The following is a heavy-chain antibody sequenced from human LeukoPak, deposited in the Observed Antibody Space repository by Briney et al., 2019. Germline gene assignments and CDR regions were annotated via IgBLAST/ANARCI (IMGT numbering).Heavy chain of an antibody. CDR1: GGSISSYY. CDR3: VRRVVVTATTLDAFDI. Sequence: SETLSLTCTVSGGSISSYYWNWIRQTPGKGLEWIGYIYYSGSTKYNPSLESRVTIDMSKNQFSLRLSSVTAADTAVYYCVRRVVVTATTLDAFDIWGLGTMVTVSS. J-gene: IGHJ3*02. CDR2: IYYSGST. V-gene: IGHV4-59*08. D-gene: IGHD2-21*02.